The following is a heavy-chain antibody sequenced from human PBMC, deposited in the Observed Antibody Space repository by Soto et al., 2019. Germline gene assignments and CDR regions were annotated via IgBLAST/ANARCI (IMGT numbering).Heavy chain of an antibody. V-gene: IGHV3-48*02. CDR3: AKDAYDSSGYYYDD. J-gene: IGHJ4*02. CDR1: GYTLSDYS. D-gene: IGHD3-22*01. CDR2: FGTSRKYI. Sequence: QPGGSLSLSCVASGYTLSDYSRNWVRQAPGKGLEWVSYFGTSRKYIYYADSVRGRFTISRDDAKNSLYLQLNSLRDEDTAVYYCAKDAYDSSGYYYDDWGPGTMVTVSS.